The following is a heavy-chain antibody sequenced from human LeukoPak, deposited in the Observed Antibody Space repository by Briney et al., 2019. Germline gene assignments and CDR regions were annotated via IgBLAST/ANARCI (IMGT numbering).Heavy chain of an antibody. CDR2: IIPIFGTA. J-gene: IGHJ4*02. V-gene: IGHV1-69*05. CDR1: GGTFSSYA. Sequence: GASVKVSCKASGGTFSSYASSWVRQAPGQGLEGMGRIIPIFGTANYAQKFQGRVTITTDESTSTAYMELSSLSSEYTAVYYCARDRYDSSGYYKDWGQGTRVTVSS. D-gene: IGHD3-22*01. CDR3: ARDRYDSSGYYKD.